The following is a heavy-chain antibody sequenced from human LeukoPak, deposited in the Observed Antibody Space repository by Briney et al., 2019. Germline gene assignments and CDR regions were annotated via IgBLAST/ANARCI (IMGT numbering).Heavy chain of an antibody. CDR2: ISSSGSTI. V-gene: IGHV3-48*03. D-gene: IGHD2-21*01. J-gene: IGHJ4*02. Sequence: GGSLRLSCAASGFTFSSYEMNWVRQAPGKGLEWVSYISSSGSTIYYADSVKGRVTISRDNAKNSLYLQMSSLRAEDTAMYYCARLPGGVVIDAGLYWGQGTLVTVSS. CDR3: ARLPGGVVIDAGLY. CDR1: GFTFSSYE.